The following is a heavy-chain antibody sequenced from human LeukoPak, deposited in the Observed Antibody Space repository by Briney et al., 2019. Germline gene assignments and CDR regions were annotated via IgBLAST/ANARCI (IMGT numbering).Heavy chain of an antibody. D-gene: IGHD2-15*01. CDR2: IKQDGSEK. CDR3: ARGGYCSSGRCYYFDY. CDR1: GGSFSGYY. Sequence: ETLSLTCAVYGGSFSGYYWSWVRQAPGKGLEWVANIKQDGSEKYYEDSVKGRFTTSRDNAKNSLYLQMNSLRAEDTAVYYCARGGYCSSGRCYYFDYWGQGTLVTVSS. J-gene: IGHJ4*02. V-gene: IGHV3-7*01.